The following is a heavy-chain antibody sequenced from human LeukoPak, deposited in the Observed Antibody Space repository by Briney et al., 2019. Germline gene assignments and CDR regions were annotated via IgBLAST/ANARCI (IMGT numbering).Heavy chain of an antibody. J-gene: IGHJ5*02. D-gene: IGHD3-3*01. Sequence: ASVKVSCKASGYTFTGYYMHWVRQAPGQGLEWMGWINPNSGGTNYAQKFQGRVTMTRDTSISTAYMELSRLRSDDTAVYYCARDLCDEWLLDDAGSWFDPWGQGTLVTVSS. V-gene: IGHV1-2*02. CDR2: INPNSGGT. CDR1: GYTFTGYY. CDR3: ARDLCDEWLLDDAGSWFDP.